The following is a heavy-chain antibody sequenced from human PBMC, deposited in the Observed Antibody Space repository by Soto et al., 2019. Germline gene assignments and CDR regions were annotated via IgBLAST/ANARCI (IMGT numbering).Heavy chain of an antibody. CDR3: ARDTFGGAYDFLH. J-gene: IGHJ4*02. D-gene: IGHD3-3*01. CDR1: GFTVSNLY. CDR2: ISSGGSS. V-gene: IGHV3-66*01. Sequence: EVQLVESGGGLVQPGGSLRLSCAASGFTVSNLYMTWVRQAPGKGLQWVAVISSGGSSYYADSVKGRFTISRDNSKNTLYLEMNSLRAEDTAVYYCARDTFGGAYDFLHGGQGTLVNVSS.